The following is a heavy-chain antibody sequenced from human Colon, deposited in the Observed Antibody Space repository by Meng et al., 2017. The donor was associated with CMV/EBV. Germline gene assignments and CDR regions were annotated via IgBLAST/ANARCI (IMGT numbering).Heavy chain of an antibody. Sequence: QVQLVQSGAEVREPGASVKVSCKASGYTFTGYNIHWVRQAPGQGLEWMGRINPNDGGTNYAQKFRGRVTITRDTSTSTAYMELSRLRSDDTAVYYCAKIYDSSGSLPWFDPWGQGTLVTVSS. CDR3: AKIYDSSGSLPWFDP. J-gene: IGHJ5*02. CDR1: GYTFTGYN. D-gene: IGHD3-22*01. CDR2: INPNDGGT. V-gene: IGHV1-2*06.